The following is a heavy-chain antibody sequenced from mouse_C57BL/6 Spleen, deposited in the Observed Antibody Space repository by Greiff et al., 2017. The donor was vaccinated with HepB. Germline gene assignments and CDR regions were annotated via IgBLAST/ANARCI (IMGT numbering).Heavy chain of an antibody. D-gene: IGHD1-1*01. CDR3: ATPYYYGSSYWYFDV. V-gene: IGHV5-12*01. J-gene: IGHJ1*03. CDR1: GFTFSDYY. Sequence: EVMLVESGGGLVQPGGSLKLSCAASGFTFSDYYMYWVRQTPEKRLEWVAYISNGGGSTYYPDTVKGRFTISRDNAKNTLYLQMSRLKSEDTAMYYCATPYYYGSSYWYFDVWGTGTTVTVSS. CDR2: ISNGGGST.